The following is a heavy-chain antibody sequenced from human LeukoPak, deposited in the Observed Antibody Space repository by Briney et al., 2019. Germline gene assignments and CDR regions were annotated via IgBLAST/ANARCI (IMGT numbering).Heavy chain of an antibody. J-gene: IGHJ4*02. Sequence: GESLRLSCAASGFTFTSYNMHWVRQASGRGLVWVSRITTGVSTTMYADSVKGRFTISRDNAKNTVHLQMSSLRAEDTAIYYCARGCYGDTVAFDYWGEGTLVTVSS. CDR3: ARGCYGDTVAFDY. V-gene: IGHV3-74*03. CDR2: ITTGVSTT. D-gene: IGHD4/OR15-4a*01. CDR1: GFTFTSYN.